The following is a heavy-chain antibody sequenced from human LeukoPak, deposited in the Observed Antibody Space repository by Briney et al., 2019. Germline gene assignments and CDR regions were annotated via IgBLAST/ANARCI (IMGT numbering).Heavy chain of an antibody. CDR2: IRDDGSNT. Sequence: PGGSLRLSCVGSGFTFRNHGLHWVRQAPGKGLEWVSFIRDDGSNTHYADSVKGRFTISRDNSKNTLYLQMNSLRAEDTAVYYCAKSGYGDYRGDIWGQGTMVTVSS. J-gene: IGHJ3*02. CDR1: GFTFRNHG. D-gene: IGHD4-17*01. CDR3: AKSGYGDYRGDI. V-gene: IGHV3-30*02.